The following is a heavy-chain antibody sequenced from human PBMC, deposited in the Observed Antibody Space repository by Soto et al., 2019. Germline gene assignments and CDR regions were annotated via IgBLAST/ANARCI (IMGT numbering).Heavy chain of an antibody. CDR3: ARHDGFSSGWIFDY. V-gene: IGHV4-39*01. CDR2: IYYHGTT. D-gene: IGHD6-19*01. Sequence: PSETLSLTCTVSGGPTSTRTYSWCWIRQPPGRGLEWIGTIYYHGTTYYNPSLKSRVTVSADTSKDQLSLKLTSVTAADTAVYYCARHDGFSSGWIFDYWGHGTLVT. J-gene: IGHJ4*01. CDR1: GGPTSTRTYS.